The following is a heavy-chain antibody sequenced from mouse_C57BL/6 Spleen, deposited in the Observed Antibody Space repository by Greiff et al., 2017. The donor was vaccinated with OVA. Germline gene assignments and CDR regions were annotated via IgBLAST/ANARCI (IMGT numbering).Heavy chain of an antibody. D-gene: IGHD2-5*01. V-gene: IGHV1-64*01. CDR2: IHPNSGST. J-gene: IGHJ4*01. CDR1: GYTFTSYW. CDR3: ARGDYSNVYYAMDY. Sequence: QVQLQQPGAEPVKPGASVKLSCKASGYTFTSYWMHWVKQRPGQGLEWIGMIHPNSGSTNYNEKFKSKATLTVDKSSSTAYMQLSSLTSEDSAVYYCARGDYSNVYYAMDYWGQGTSVTVSS.